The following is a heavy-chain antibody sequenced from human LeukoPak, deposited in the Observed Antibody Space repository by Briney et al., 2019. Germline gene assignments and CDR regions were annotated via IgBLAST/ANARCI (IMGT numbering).Heavy chain of an antibody. V-gene: IGHV4-61*02. J-gene: IGHJ4*02. CDR2: TYTSGST. CDR3: ARESDLSHYDRTDY. CDR1: GGSISSDNYY. D-gene: IGHD3-22*01. Sequence: SETLSLTCTVSGGSISSDNYYWSWIRQPTGKGLEWIGRTYTSGSTNYNPTLRSRVTISADTSKNQLSLKLSSVTAADTAVYYCARESDLSHYDRTDYWGQGTLVTVSS.